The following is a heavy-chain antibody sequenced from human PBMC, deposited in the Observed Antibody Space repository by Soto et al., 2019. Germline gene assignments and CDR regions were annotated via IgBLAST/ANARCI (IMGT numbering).Heavy chain of an antibody. Sequence: ESGGGLVQPGGSLRLTCATSGFTFSRYWMSWVRQAPGKGLEWVANIKQDGFEKYYVDSVKERFTISRDNAKNSLYLQMKSLRADDTAVYYCARGDYPFPYYYYGLDVWGLGTTVTVSS. CDR2: IKQDGFEK. J-gene: IGHJ6*02. CDR1: GFTFSRYW. CDR3: ARGDYPFPYYYYGLDV. V-gene: IGHV3-7*04. D-gene: IGHD4-17*01.